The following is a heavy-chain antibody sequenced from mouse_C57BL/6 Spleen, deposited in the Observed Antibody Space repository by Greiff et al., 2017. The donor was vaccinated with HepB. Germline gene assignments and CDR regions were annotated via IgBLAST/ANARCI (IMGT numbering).Heavy chain of an antibody. Sequence: VQRVESGAELARPGASVKLSCKASGYTFTSYGISWVKQRTGQGLEWIGEIYPRSGNTYYNEKFKGKATLTADKSSSTAYMELRSLTSEDSAVYFCARYYGYDYWGQGTTLTVSS. J-gene: IGHJ2*01. D-gene: IGHD2-2*01. V-gene: IGHV1-81*01. CDR2: IYPRSGNT. CDR3: ARYYGYDY. CDR1: GYTFTSYG.